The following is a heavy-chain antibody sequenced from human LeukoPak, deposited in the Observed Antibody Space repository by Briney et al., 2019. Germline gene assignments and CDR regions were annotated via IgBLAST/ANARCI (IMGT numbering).Heavy chain of an antibody. CDR3: AGLVAGVWFDP. CDR1: GGSFSGYY. V-gene: IGHV4-34*01. D-gene: IGHD2-15*01. J-gene: IGHJ5*02. Sequence: PSETLSLTCAVYGGSFSGYYWSWIRQPPGKGLEWIGEINHSGSTNYNPSLKSRVTISVDTSKNQFSLKLSSVTAADTAVYYCAGLVAGVWFDPWGQGTLVTVSS. CDR2: INHSGST.